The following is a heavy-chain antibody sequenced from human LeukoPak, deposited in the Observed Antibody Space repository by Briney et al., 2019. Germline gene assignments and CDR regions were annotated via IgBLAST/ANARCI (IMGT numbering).Heavy chain of an antibody. Sequence: WASVKVSCKASGGTFSSYAISWVRQAPGQGLEWMGWISAYNGNTNYAQKLQGRVTMTTDTSTSTAYMELRSLRSDDTAVYYCARWTAIKDAFDIWGQGTMVTVSS. CDR2: ISAYNGNT. V-gene: IGHV1-18*01. J-gene: IGHJ3*02. CDR3: ARWTAIKDAFDI. CDR1: GGTFSSYA. D-gene: IGHD2-21*02.